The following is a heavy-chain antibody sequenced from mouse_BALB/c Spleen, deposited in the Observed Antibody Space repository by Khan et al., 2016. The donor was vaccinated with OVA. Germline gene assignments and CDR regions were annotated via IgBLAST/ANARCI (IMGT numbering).Heavy chain of an antibody. CDR3: ARPGSGYVDWYFDV. V-gene: IGHV3-8*02. CDR2: ISYSGST. Sequence: EVQLQESGPSLVKPSQTLSLTCSVTGDSITSGYWNWIRKFPGNKLEYMGYISYSGSTYYNPSLKSRISITRDTAKNQYCLQLNSVTTDDTATYYCARPGSGYVDWYFDVWGAGTTVTVSS. D-gene: IGHD1-1*01. J-gene: IGHJ1*01. CDR1: GDSITSGY.